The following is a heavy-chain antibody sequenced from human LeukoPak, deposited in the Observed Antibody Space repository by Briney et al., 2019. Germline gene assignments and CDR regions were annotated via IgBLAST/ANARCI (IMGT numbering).Heavy chain of an antibody. CDR1: GFTFSSYS. CDR3: ARVFGYSYGPYYFDY. CDR2: INHSGST. J-gene: IGHJ4*02. V-gene: IGHV4-34*01. D-gene: IGHD5-18*01. Sequence: GSLRLSCAASGFTFSSYSMNWVRQAPGKGLEWIGEINHSGSTNYNPSLKSRVTISVDTSKNQFSLKLSSVTAADTAVYYCARVFGYSYGPYYFDYWGQGTLVTVSS.